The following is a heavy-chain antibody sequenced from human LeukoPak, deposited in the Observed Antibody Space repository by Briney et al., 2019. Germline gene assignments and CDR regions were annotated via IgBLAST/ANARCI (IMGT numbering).Heavy chain of an antibody. Sequence: SETLSLTCAVYGGSFSGYYWSWIRKPPGKGLEWIGEINHSGSTNYNPSLKSRVTISVDTSKNQFSLKLSSVTAADTAVYYCARGVVAAAGPYYFDYWGQGTLVTVSS. D-gene: IGHD6-13*01. CDR3: ARGVVAAAGPYYFDY. CDR2: INHSGST. V-gene: IGHV4-34*01. CDR1: GGSFSGYY. J-gene: IGHJ4*02.